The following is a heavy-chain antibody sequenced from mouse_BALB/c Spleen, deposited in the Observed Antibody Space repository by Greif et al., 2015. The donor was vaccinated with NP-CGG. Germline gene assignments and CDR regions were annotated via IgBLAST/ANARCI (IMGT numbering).Heavy chain of an antibody. CDR2: ISNLAYSI. V-gene: IGHV5-15*02. CDR3: ARVYGSLYYFDY. CDR1: GFTFSDYG. D-gene: IGHD1-1*02. J-gene: IGHJ2*01. Sequence: EVKLVESGGGLVQPGGSRKLSCAASGFTFSDYGMAWVRQAPGKGPEWVAFISNLAYSIYYADAVTGRFTISRENAKNTLYLEMSSLRSEDTAMYYCARVYGSLYYFDYWGQGTTLTVSS.